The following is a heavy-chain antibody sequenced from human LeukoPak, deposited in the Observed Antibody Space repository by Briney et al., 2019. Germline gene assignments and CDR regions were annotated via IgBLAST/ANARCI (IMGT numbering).Heavy chain of an antibody. J-gene: IGHJ5*01. CDR2: ISYDGSHD. CDR1: GFPFSSYG. V-gene: IGHV3-30*18. D-gene: IGHD6-13*01. CDR3: AKERSDSSWDSPFDS. Sequence: GGSLRLSCAASGFPFSSYGMHWVRQAPGKGLEWVADISYDGSHDYYADSVQGRFTISRDDSKNTLYLQMHSLSPEDTAVYYCAKERSDSSWDSPFDSWGQGTLVTVSS.